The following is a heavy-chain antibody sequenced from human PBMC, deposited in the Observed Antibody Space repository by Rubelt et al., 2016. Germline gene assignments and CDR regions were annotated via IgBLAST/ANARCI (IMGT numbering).Heavy chain of an antibody. CDR1: GGSISSSSYY. V-gene: IGHV4-39*01. D-gene: IGHD1-26*01. CDR2: IYYSGSI. CDR3: ESHGRSYSVCYDYYMDV. Sequence: QLQLQESGPGLVKPSETLSLTCTVSGGSISSSSYYWGWIRQPPGKGLEWIGSIYYSGSIYYNPSLKSRVTISVDTSKNRLSLKLSSVTAADTAVYYCESHGRSYSVCYDYYMDVWGKGTTVTVSS. J-gene: IGHJ6*03.